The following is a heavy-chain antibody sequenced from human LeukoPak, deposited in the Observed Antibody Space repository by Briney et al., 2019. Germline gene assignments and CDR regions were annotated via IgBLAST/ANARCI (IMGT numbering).Heavy chain of an antibody. V-gene: IGHV4-59*01. CDR1: GGSISSYY. J-gene: IGHJ2*01. Sequence: SETLSLTCTVSGGSISSYYWSWIRQPPGKGLEWIGYIYYSGGTNYNPSLKSRVTISVDTSKNQFSLKLTSVTAADTAVYYCAREDYGSSSWANFDLWGRGTLVTVSS. CDR3: AREDYGSSSWANFDL. CDR2: IYYSGGT. D-gene: IGHD6-13*01.